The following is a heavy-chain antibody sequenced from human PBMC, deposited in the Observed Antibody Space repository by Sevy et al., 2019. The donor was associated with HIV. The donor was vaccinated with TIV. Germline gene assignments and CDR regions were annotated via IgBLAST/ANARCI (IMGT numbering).Heavy chain of an antibody. CDR3: AGRWSSGSSMGENFDF. J-gene: IGHJ4*02. CDR1: GGSINSGNW. Sequence: SETLSLTCAVSGGSINSGNWWSWVRQSPGRVLEWIGENYHSGNTNYNPSLKSRVTMSLDKSQNQYSLKLNSVTAADTAIYYCAGRWSSGSSMGENFDFWGQGTLVTVSS. D-gene: IGHD1-26*01. CDR2: NYHSGNT. V-gene: IGHV4-4*02.